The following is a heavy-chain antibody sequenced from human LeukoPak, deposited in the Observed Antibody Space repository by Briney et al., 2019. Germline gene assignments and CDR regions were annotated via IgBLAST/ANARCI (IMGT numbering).Heavy chain of an antibody. J-gene: IGHJ3*02. CDR3: ARGRRAARAAFDI. V-gene: IGHV3-48*04. Sequence: GGSLRLSCAASGFSFSSNSMNWVRQAPGKGLEWVSYISSSGSTIYYADSVKGRFTISRDNAKNSLYLQMNSLRAEDTAVYYCARGRRAARAAFDIWGQGTMVTVSS. D-gene: IGHD6-6*01. CDR1: GFSFSSNS. CDR2: ISSSGSTI.